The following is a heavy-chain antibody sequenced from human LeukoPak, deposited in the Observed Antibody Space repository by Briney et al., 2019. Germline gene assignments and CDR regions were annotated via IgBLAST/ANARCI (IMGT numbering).Heavy chain of an antibody. D-gene: IGHD3-3*01. V-gene: IGHV3-23*01. Sequence: GGSLRLSCAASGFTFINYAMSWVRQAPGKGLEWVSGISGSGGSTYYADSVKGRFTISRDNSKNTLYLQMNSLRAEDTAVYYCAKDAFGVVPHYFDYWGQGTLVTVSS. CDR1: GFTFINYA. CDR3: AKDAFGVVPHYFDY. J-gene: IGHJ4*02. CDR2: ISGSGGST.